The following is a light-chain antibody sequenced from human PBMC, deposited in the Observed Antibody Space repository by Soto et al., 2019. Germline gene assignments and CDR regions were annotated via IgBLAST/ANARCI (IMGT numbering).Light chain of an antibody. CDR2: DVS. CDR3: SSYTSSSSVV. J-gene: IGLJ2*01. V-gene: IGLV2-14*03. Sequence: QSALTQPASVSGSPGQSLTLSCTGTRSDVGGYDSVSWYQHHPGNAPRLMIYDVSNRPSGISNRFSASKSGNTASLTISGLQAEDEANYYCSSYTSSSSVVFGGGTQLTVL. CDR1: RSDVGGYDS.